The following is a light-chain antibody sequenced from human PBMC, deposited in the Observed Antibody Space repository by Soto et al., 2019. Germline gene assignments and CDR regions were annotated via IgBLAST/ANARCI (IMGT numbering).Light chain of an antibody. CDR3: CSNADSSTYV. CDR1: SSDVGSHNL. J-gene: IGLJ1*01. Sequence: QSVLTQPASVSESPGQSITISCTGTSSDVGSHNLVSWYQQYSDKAPKLIIFEASKRPSGVSNRFSGSKSGSTASLTISGLQAEDEADYYCCSNADSSTYVFGTGTQVTVL. V-gene: IGLV2-23*01. CDR2: EAS.